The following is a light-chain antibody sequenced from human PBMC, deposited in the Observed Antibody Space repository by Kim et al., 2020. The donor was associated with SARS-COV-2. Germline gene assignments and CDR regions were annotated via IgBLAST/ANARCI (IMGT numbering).Light chain of an antibody. CDR2: GAS. Sequence: EIVMTQSPATLSLSPGERAIVSCRASQNIITNLAWYQQRPGQAPRLLIYGASTMATGIPGRFSGGGSGTAFNLTITSLHSADSGVYFCQKYNNWPPYACAQETRQEI. J-gene: IGKJ2*01. CDR3: QKYNNWPPYA. V-gene: IGKV3-15*01. CDR1: QNIITN.